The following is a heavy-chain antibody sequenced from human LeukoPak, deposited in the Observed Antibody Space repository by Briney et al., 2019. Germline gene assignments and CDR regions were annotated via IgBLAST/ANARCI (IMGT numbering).Heavy chain of an antibody. CDR2: INHSGST. D-gene: IGHD3-16*01. CDR3: VRDHVSPGLSNWFDP. Sequence: SETLSLTCAVYGGSFSGYYWSWIRQPPGKGLEWIGEINHSGSTNYNPSLKSRVTISITTSNNHFSLTVTSVTASDTAMYYCVRDHVSPGLSNWFDPWGQGTLVTVSS. CDR1: GGSFSGYY. J-gene: IGHJ5*02. V-gene: IGHV4-34*01.